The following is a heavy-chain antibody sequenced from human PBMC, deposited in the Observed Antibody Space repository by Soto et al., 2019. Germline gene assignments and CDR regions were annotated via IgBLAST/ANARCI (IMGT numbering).Heavy chain of an antibody. CDR2: IVVASGKT. V-gene: IGHV1-58*02. CDR1: GFTFSSSA. Sequence: QLQLVQSGPEVKKPGTSVKFSCKASGFTFSSSAIQLVRQARGQPLECIGWIVVASGKTDYPHNRQTRVTITRVNSTSPAHMELSGLRSADPAVYSCAATFHSGSYDFGGHPWWGQGTLVTASS. J-gene: IGHJ4*02. D-gene: IGHD2-21*01. CDR3: AATFHSGSYDFGGHPW.